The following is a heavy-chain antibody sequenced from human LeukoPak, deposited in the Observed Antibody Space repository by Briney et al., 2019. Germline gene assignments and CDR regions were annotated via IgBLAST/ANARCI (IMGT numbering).Heavy chain of an antibody. V-gene: IGHV3-74*01. CDR2: INSDGSST. D-gene: IGHD3-16*01. CDR3: ARCLIMWGAPEY. CDR1: GFTFSSYW. Sequence: GGSLRLPCAASGFTFSSYWMHWVRQAPGKGLVWVSRINSDGSSTSYADSVKGRFTISRDNAKNTLYLQMNSLRAEDTAVYYCARCLIMWGAPEYWGQGTLVTVSS. J-gene: IGHJ4*02.